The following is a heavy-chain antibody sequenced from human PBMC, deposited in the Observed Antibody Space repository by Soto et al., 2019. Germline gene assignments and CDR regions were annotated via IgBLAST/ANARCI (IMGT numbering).Heavy chain of an antibody. CDR1: GASISSSY. Sequence: QMHLQESGPGLVKPSETLSLTCTVSGASISSSYWSWIRQSPEWGLEWIAYVYHTGATNYNPSLSSRVTISLDTSKGQFSLNLTSLTTADTAVYFCARGGNRYSNVASGVGGFDYWGQGSLVTVSS. CDR2: VYHTGAT. D-gene: IGHD5-12*01. CDR3: ARGGNRYSNVASGVGGFDY. V-gene: IGHV4-59*01. J-gene: IGHJ4*02.